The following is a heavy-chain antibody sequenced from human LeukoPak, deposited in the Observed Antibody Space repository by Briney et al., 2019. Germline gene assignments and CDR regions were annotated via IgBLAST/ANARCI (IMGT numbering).Heavy chain of an antibody. CDR1: GYSVSSGYY. V-gene: IGHV4-61*01. Sequence: SETLSLTCTVSGYSVSSGYYWGWIRQPPGKGLEWIGYVHYSGSTNYNPSLKSRVIISVDSSKNQFSLKLSSVTAADTAVYYCATYYSDSSAYVHYLDSWGRGTLVTVSS. J-gene: IGHJ4*02. CDR3: ATYYSDSSAYVHYLDS. D-gene: IGHD3-22*01. CDR2: VHYSGST.